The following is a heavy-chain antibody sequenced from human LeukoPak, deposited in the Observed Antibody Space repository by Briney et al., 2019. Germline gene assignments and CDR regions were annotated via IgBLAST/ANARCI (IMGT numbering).Heavy chain of an antibody. J-gene: IGHJ3*02. CDR2: INHSGST. Sequence: PSETLSLTCAVHGGSFSGYYWSWIRQPPGKGLEWIGEINHSGSTNYNPSLKSRVTISVDTSKNRFSLNLSSVTAADTAVYYCARSDGYGLVGIWGQGTMVTVSS. CDR1: GGSFSGYY. D-gene: IGHD3-10*01. V-gene: IGHV4-34*01. CDR3: ARSDGYGLVGI.